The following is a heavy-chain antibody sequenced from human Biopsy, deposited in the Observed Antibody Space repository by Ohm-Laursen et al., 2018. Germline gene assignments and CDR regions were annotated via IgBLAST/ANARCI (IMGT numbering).Heavy chain of an antibody. J-gene: IGHJ4*02. Sequence: GSLRLSCSASGFTFSGFSMNWVRQAPGKGLEWVSSISASGNHIYYTDSVKGRFTVSGDNGKNSVYLQMNSLRVEDTAVFYCAKDLRNNNWGVENWGQGTLVTVSS. CDR3: AKDLRNNNWGVEN. CDR2: ISASGNHI. V-gene: IGHV3-21*01. CDR1: GFTFSGFS. D-gene: IGHD7-27*01.